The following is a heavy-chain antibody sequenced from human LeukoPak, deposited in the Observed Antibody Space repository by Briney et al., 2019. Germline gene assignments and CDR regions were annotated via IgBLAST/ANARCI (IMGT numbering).Heavy chain of an antibody. CDR1: GFTFSSYA. CDR3: AKGNWDWDY. CDR2: ISGSGGST. J-gene: IGHJ4*02. D-gene: IGHD7-27*01. V-gene: IGHV3-23*01. Sequence: PSGGSLRLSCAASGFTFSSYAMSWVRQAPEKGLEWVSAISGSGGSTYYADSVKGRFTISRDNSKNTLYLQMNSLRAEDTAVYYCAKGNWDWDYWGQGTLVTVSS.